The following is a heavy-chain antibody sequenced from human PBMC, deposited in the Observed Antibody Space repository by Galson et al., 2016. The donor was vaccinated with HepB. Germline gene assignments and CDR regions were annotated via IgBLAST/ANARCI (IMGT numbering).Heavy chain of an antibody. Sequence: SVKVSCKASGYTFKSFGISWVRQAPGQGLEWLGWISAHNGNTSYAQTLQGRVTMTTDAFTTTAYMELRSLRSDDTAVYYCAREGWYLDYWGQGTLVTVSS. CDR3: AREGWYLDY. CDR1: GYTFKSFG. V-gene: IGHV1-18*01. CDR2: ISAHNGNT. D-gene: IGHD2-15*01. J-gene: IGHJ4*02.